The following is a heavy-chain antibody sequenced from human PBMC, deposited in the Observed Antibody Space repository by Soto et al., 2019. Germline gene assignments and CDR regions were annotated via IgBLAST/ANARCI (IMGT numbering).Heavy chain of an antibody. CDR2: ISTSGNT. CDR1: GGSISNNF. V-gene: IGHV4-4*07. CDR3: ARDSINMVRGVFIGVYWFDP. Sequence: QVQLQESGPGLVKPSETLSLTCTVSGGSISNNFWSWIRQPAGKRLEWIGRISTSGNTNYNPSLKSRVTMSVDMSKNQFSLKLSSVTAADTAVYYCARDSINMVRGVFIGVYWFDPWGQGTLVTVSS. D-gene: IGHD3-10*01. J-gene: IGHJ5*02.